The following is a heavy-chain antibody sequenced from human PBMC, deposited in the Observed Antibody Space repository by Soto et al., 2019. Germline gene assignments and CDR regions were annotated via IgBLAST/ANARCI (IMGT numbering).Heavy chain of an antibody. Sequence: LRLSCAASGFTSSNYAMHWVRQAPGKGLEWVAVISYDGSDKYNANSVKGRFTISRDNSKNTLYLQMNSLRAEDTAVYYCARDTGPNGYNYYYFGMDVWGQGTTVTVS. CDR2: ISYDGSDK. D-gene: IGHD5-18*01. CDR3: ARDTGPNGYNYYYFGMDV. J-gene: IGHJ6*02. V-gene: IGHV3-30-3*01. CDR1: GFTSSNYA.